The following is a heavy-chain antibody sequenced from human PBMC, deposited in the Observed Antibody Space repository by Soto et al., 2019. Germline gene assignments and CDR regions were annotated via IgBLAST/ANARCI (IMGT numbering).Heavy chain of an antibody. V-gene: IGHV1-2*02. CDR2: INPDSGGT. CDR3: ARDLGYYDSSGYFDY. J-gene: IGHJ4*02. Sequence: ASVKVSCKASGYMFSGYYMHWVRQAPGQGLEWMGWINPDSGGTNYDEKFQGRVTMTRDTSISTAYMELSRLRSDDTAVYFCARDLGYYDSSGYFDYWGQGTLVTVSS. CDR1: GYMFSGYY. D-gene: IGHD3-22*01.